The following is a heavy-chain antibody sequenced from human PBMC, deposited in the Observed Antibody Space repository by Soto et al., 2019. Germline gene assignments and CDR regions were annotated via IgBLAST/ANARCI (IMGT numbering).Heavy chain of an antibody. V-gene: IGHV3-15*01. J-gene: IGHJ3*02. CDR1: GFTFSNAW. CDR2: IKSKTDGGTT. Sequence: PGGSLRLSCAASGFTFSNAWMSWVRQAPGKGLEWVGSIKSKTDGGTTDYAAPVKGRFTISRDDSKNTLYLQMNSLKTEDTAVYYCTTGCGYYDSSGYFFMLANAFDIWGQGTMVTVSS. CDR3: TTGCGYYDSSGYFFMLANAFDI. D-gene: IGHD3-22*01.